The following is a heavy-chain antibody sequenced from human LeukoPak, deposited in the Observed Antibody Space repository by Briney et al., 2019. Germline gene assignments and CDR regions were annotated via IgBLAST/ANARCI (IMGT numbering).Heavy chain of an antibody. CDR1: GGSISSYY. D-gene: IGHD3-22*01. CDR2: IYYSGST. Sequence: PSETLSLTCTVSGGSISSYYWSWIRQPPGKGLEWIGYIYYSGSTNYNPSLKSRVTISVDTSKNQFSLKLSSVTAADTAVYYCASHYDSSGYRGAFDIWGQGTMVTVSS. J-gene: IGHJ3*02. V-gene: IGHV4-59*01. CDR3: ASHYDSSGYRGAFDI.